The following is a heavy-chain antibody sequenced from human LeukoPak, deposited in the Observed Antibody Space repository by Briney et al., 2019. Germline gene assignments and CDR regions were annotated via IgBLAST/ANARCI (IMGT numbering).Heavy chain of an antibody. V-gene: IGHV3-48*02. CDR2: ISSGSTTI. Sequence: GGSLRLSCAASGFTFSTYSMSWVRQAPGQGLEWVSYISSGSTTIYYADSVKGRFTVSRDNAENPLYLQMNSLRDEDTAVYFCARAPMVRGVITHFDYWGQGTLVSVSS. D-gene: IGHD3-10*01. CDR1: GFTFSTYS. J-gene: IGHJ4*02. CDR3: ARAPMVRGVITHFDY.